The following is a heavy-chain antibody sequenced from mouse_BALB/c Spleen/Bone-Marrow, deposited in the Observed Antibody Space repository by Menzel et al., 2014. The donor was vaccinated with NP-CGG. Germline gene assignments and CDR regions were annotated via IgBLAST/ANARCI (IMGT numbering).Heavy chain of an antibody. Sequence: EGQLVESGGGLVQPGGSLKLSCAASGFTFSSYTMSWVRQTPEKRLEWVAYISNGGGSTYYPDTVKGRFTISRDNAKNTLYLQMSSLKSEDTAMYYCARHVGNPYAMDYWGQGTSVTVSS. V-gene: IGHV5-12-2*01. CDR3: ARHVGNPYAMDY. CDR1: GFTFSSYT. J-gene: IGHJ4*01. D-gene: IGHD3-1*01. CDR2: ISNGGGST.